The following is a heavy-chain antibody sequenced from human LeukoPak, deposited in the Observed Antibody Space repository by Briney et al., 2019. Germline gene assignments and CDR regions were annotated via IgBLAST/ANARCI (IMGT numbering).Heavy chain of an antibody. V-gene: IGHV4-39*01. CDR2: IYYTGNT. J-gene: IGHJ4*02. Sequence: SETLSLTCTVSGGSFSSHRYYWGWIRQPPGKGLEWIGTIYYTGNTYHDPSLTSRVTLFVDTSKTQFSLRLNSVTAADTAVYYCARQKESQVLFDYWGQGTLVTVSS. CDR1: GGSFSSHRYY. D-gene: IGHD3-10*01. CDR3: ARQKESQVLFDY.